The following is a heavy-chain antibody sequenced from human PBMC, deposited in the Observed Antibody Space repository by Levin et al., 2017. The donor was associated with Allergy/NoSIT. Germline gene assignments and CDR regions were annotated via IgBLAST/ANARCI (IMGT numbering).Heavy chain of an antibody. CDR2: INQNGNT. Sequence: SETLSLTCAVYVGPFSGYYWTWIRQPPGKGLEWIGEINQNGNTNYNPSLKSRVTISVDTSKNQFSLMLTSVTAADTAVYYCVRGARRFSGSRRPNWFDPWGQGTLVTVSS. CDR3: VRGARRFSGSRRPNWFDP. V-gene: IGHV4-34*01. CDR1: VGPFSGYY. D-gene: IGHD1-1*01. J-gene: IGHJ5*02.